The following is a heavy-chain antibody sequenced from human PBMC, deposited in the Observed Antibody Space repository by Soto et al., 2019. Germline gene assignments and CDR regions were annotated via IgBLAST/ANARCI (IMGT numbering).Heavy chain of an antibody. D-gene: IGHD2-15*01. V-gene: IGHV5-51*01. J-gene: IGHJ3*02. CDR3: ARALGYCSGGTCYNGFDI. CDR2: IYPGDSDT. Sequence: LKISCKGSGYSFTPYRIGWVRQMPGKGLEWMGIIYPGDSDTRYSPSFQGQVTISADKSISTAYLQWSSLKASDTAMYYCARALGYCSGGTCYNGFDIWGQGTLVTVSS. CDR1: GYSFTPYR.